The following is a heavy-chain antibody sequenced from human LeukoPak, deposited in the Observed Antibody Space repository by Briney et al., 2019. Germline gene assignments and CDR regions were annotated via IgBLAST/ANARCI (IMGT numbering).Heavy chain of an antibody. V-gene: IGHV4-59*01. CDR1: GGSISSYY. D-gene: IGHD5-18*01. CDR3: ARGGLGYSYGSFDY. CDR2: IYYSGST. Sequence: SGTLSLTCTVSGGSISSYYWSWIRQPPGKGLEWIGYIYYSGSTNYNPSLKNRVTISVDTSKNQFSLKLSSVTAADTAVYYCARGGLGYSYGSFDYWGQGTLVTVSS. J-gene: IGHJ4*02.